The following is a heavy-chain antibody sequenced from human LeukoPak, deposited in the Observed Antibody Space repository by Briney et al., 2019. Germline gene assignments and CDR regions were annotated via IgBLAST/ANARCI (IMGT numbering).Heavy chain of an antibody. CDR1: GYSFTSYW. Sequence: GESLRISCKGSGYSFTSYWIGWVRQMPGKGLEWMGIIYPGDSDTRYSPSFQGQVTISADKSISTAYLQWSSLKASDTAIYYCARRNYGDYQGFYWYFDLWGRGTLVPVST. V-gene: IGHV5-51*01. CDR2: IYPGDSDT. CDR3: ARRNYGDYQGFYWYFDL. J-gene: IGHJ2*01. D-gene: IGHD4-17*01.